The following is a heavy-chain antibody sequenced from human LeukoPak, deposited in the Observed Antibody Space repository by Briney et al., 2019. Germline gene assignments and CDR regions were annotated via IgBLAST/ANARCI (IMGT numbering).Heavy chain of an antibody. D-gene: IGHD6-13*01. Sequence: SETLSLTCAVYGGSFRGYYWSWIRQPPGKGLEWIGEINHSGSTNYNPSLKSRVAISVDTSKNQFSLKLSSVTAADTAVYYCARGPSAAAVDYWGQGTLVTVSS. CDR1: GGSFRGYY. CDR2: INHSGST. J-gene: IGHJ4*02. V-gene: IGHV4-34*01. CDR3: ARGPSAAAVDY.